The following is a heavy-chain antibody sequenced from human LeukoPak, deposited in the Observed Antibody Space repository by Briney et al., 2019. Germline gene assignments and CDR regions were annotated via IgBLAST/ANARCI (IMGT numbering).Heavy chain of an antibody. CDR1: GGSISSGGYY. Sequence: SETLSLTCTVSGGSISSGGYYWSWIRQPPGKGLEWIGYIYHSGSTYYNPSLKSRVTISVDTSKNQFSLKLSSVTAADTAVYYCATTVDDFWSGYYHFDYWGQGTLVTVSS. J-gene: IGHJ4*02. CDR3: ATTVDDFWSGYYHFDY. D-gene: IGHD3-3*01. V-gene: IGHV4-30-2*01. CDR2: IYHSGST.